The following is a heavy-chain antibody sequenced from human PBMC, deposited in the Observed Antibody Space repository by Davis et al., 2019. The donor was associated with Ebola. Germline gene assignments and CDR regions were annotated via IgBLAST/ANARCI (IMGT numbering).Heavy chain of an antibody. D-gene: IGHD3-10*01. V-gene: IGHV3-30-3*01. J-gene: IGHJ4*02. CDR3: ARDQTFGLRTPY. CDR1: GFTFSSYA. CDR2: ISYDGSNK. Sequence: GGSLRLSRAASGFTFSSYAMHWVRQAPGKGLEWVAVISYDGSNKYYADSVKGRFTISRDNSKNTLYLQMNSLRAEDTAVYYCARDQTFGLRTPYWGQGTLVTVSS.